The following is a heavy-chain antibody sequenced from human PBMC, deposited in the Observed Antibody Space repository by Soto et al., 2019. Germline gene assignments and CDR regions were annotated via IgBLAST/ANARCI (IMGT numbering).Heavy chain of an antibody. CDR3: ARAPDGYSGYGVAAAQKNYYYYGMDV. J-gene: IGHJ6*02. V-gene: IGHV1-69*13. Sequence: AASVKVSCKASGGTFSSYAISWVRQAPGQGLEWMGGIIPIFGTANYAQKFQGRVTITADESTSTAYMELSSLRSEDTAVYYCARAPDGYSGYGVAAAQKNYYYYGMDVWGQGTTVTVSS. CDR2: IIPIFGTA. CDR1: GGTFSSYA. D-gene: IGHD5-12*01.